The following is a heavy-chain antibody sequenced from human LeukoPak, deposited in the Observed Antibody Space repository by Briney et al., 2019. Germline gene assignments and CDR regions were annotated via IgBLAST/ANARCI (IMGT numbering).Heavy chain of an antibody. J-gene: IGHJ4*02. V-gene: IGHV3-53*01. CDR1: GFTVSSNY. D-gene: IGHD2-15*01. Sequence: GGSLRLSCAASGFTVSSNYMSWVRQAPGKGLEWASVIYSGGSTYYADSVKGRFTISRDNSKNTLYLQMNSLRAEDTAVYYCVRYCSGGSCYSSFDYWGQGTLVTVSS. CDR2: IYSGGST. CDR3: VRYCSGGSCYSSFDY.